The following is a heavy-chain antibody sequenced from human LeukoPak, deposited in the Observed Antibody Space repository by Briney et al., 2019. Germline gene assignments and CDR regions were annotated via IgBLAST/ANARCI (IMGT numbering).Heavy chain of an antibody. V-gene: IGHV3-30*02. D-gene: IGHD1-26*01. J-gene: IGHJ4*02. CDR3: AKDRVSVGATKGELDY. Sequence: PGGSLRLSCAASGFTFDDYAMNWVRQAPGKGLEWVAFIRYDGSNKYYADSVKGRFTISRDNSKNTLYLQMNSLRAEDTAVYYCAKDRVSVGATKGELDYWGQGTLVTVSS. CDR2: IRYDGSNK. CDR1: GFTFDDYA.